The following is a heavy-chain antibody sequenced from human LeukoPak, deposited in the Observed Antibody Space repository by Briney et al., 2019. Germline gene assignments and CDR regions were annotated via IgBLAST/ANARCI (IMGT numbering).Heavy chain of an antibody. CDR3: ARPTTVTGLDY. CDR1: GGSISSYY. V-gene: IGHV4-59*08. D-gene: IGHD4-11*01. CDR2: IYYSGST. Sequence: SSETLSLTCTVSGGSISSYYWSWIRQPPGKGLEWIGYIYYSGSTNYNPSLKSRVTISVDTSKNQFSLKLSSVTAADTAVYYCARPTTVTGLDYWGQGTLVTVSS. J-gene: IGHJ4*02.